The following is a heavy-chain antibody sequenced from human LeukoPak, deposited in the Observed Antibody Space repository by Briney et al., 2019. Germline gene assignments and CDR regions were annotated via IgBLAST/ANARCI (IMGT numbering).Heavy chain of an antibody. CDR2: IFYSGST. CDR3: ARDNGYSYAP. Sequence: SETLSLTCAVSGGSISSSYWSWIRQPPGKRLEWIGDIFYSGSTKYNPSLKSRVTISVDTSKNQFSLKVSSVTAVDTAVYYCARDNGYSYAPWGQGTLVTVSS. V-gene: IGHV4-59*01. J-gene: IGHJ5*02. CDR1: GGSISSSY. D-gene: IGHD5-18*01.